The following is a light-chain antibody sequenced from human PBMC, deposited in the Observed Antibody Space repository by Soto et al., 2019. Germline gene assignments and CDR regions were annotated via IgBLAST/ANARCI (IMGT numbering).Light chain of an antibody. Sequence: DIQMTQSPSTLSASAGDRVTITCRASQDITTWLAWYQQKPGKAPKLLIYDASSLESGVPSRFSGGGSGTEFSLTISSLQPDDFATYYCQNYNGNFGPGTKVDIK. V-gene: IGKV1-5*01. J-gene: IGKJ3*01. CDR1: QDITTW. CDR3: QNYNGN. CDR2: DAS.